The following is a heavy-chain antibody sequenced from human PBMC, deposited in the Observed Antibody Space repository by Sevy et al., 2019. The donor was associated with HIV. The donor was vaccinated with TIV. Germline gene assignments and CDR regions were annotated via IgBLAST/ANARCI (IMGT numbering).Heavy chain of an antibody. V-gene: IGHV1-2*02. D-gene: IGHD4-17*01. CDR1: GYTFTGYY. Sequence: ASVKVSCKASGYTFTGYYMHWVRQAPGQGLEWVGWINPNSGGTNYAQKFKGRVTMTRDTSISTAYMELSRLRFDDTAVYYCARATVVTPDWFDPWGQGTLVTVSS. CDR2: INPNSGGT. J-gene: IGHJ5*02. CDR3: ARATVVTPDWFDP.